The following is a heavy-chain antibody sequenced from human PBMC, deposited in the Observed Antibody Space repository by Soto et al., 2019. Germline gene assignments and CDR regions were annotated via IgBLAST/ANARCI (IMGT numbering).Heavy chain of an antibody. CDR2: ISSSSSYI. D-gene: IGHD3-9*01. V-gene: IGHV3-21*01. CDR1: GFTFSSYS. CDR3: ARVAYFDWLSSYYYYYYMDV. J-gene: IGHJ6*03. Sequence: GGSLRLSCAASGFTFSSYSMNWVRQAPGKGLEWVSSISSSSSYIYYADSLKGRFTISRDNAKNSLYLQMNSLRAEDTAVYYCARVAYFDWLSSYYYYYYMDVWGKGTTVTVSS.